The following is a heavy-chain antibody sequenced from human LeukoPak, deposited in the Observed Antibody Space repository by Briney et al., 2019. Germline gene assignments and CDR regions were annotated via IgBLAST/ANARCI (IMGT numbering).Heavy chain of an antibody. CDR3: ARDPTTVIAVSYYFDF. D-gene: IGHD2-15*01. V-gene: IGHV4-34*01. CDR2: INHSGST. Sequence: SETLSLTCAVSGGSFIGFHWNWIRQSPTKGLEWIGEINHSGSTNYNPSLKSRVTISVDTSKNQFSLRLRSETAADTAVYYCARDPTTVIAVSYYFDFWGQGTQVTVSS. J-gene: IGHJ4*02. CDR1: GGSFIGFH.